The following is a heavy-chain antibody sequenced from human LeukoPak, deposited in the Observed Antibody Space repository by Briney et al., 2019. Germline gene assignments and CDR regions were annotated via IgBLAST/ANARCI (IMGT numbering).Heavy chain of an antibody. CDR3: ARDVDYYFDS. J-gene: IGHJ4*02. CDR2: IKQDGSEK. V-gene: IGHV3-7*01. Sequence: GGSLRLSCAASGFTFSSYWVNWVRQAPGKGLEWVANIKQDGSEKYYVDSVKGRFTISRDNAKNSLFLQMNSLRAEDTAVYYCARDVDYYFDSWGQGTLVTVSS. CDR1: GFTFSSYW. D-gene: IGHD3-3*01.